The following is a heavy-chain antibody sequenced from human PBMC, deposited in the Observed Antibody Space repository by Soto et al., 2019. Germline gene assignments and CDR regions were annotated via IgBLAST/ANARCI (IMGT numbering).Heavy chain of an antibody. Sequence: SETLSLTCTVSGGSISSSSYYWGWIRQPPGKGLEWIGSIYYSGSTYYNPSLKSRVTISVDTAKNQFSLKLSSVTAADTAVYYCARVLQGGSSTSCYLDDWGQGTLVTVSS. CDR2: IYYSGST. V-gene: IGHV4-39*01. J-gene: IGHJ4*02. D-gene: IGHD2-2*01. CDR1: GGSISSSSYY. CDR3: ARVLQGGSSTSCYLDD.